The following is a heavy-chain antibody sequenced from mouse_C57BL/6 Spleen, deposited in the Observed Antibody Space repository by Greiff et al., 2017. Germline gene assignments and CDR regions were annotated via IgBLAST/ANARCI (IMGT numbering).Heavy chain of an antibody. CDR3: ASITTVVGCFEV. CDR2: IDPSDSET. CDR1: GYTFTSYW. Sequence: QVQLQQPGAELVRPGSSVKLSWKASGYTFTSYWMHWVKQRPIQGLEWIGNIDPSDSETHYNQKFKDKATLTVDKSSSPAYMQLSSLASEDSAVYYCASITTVVGCFEVWGTGTTVTVSS. V-gene: IGHV1-52*01. D-gene: IGHD1-1*01. J-gene: IGHJ1*03.